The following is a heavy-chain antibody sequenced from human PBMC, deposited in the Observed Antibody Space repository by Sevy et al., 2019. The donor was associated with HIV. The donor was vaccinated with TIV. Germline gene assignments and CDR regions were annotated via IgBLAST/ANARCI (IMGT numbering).Heavy chain of an antibody. V-gene: IGHV3-21*01. CDR3: ARGPDYYDSSGYYYQ. CDR2: INSISTYI. Sequence: GGSLRLSCAASGFTFSSYSMHWVRQAPGTGLEWVSSINSISTYIYYADSVKGRFTISRDNAKNSLYLQMNSLRAEDTAVYYCARGPDYYDSSGYYYQWGQGTLVTVSS. CDR1: GFTFSSYS. J-gene: IGHJ4*02. D-gene: IGHD3-22*01.